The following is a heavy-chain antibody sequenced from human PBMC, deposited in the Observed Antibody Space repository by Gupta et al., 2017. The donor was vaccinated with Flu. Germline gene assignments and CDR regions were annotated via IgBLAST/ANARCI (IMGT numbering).Heavy chain of an antibody. Sequence: QAQLAESGGGVVQPGRSLRLSCLASGFTVNNYGMYWLRRAPGKGLEWLAVTCDDVSKTYDADSVKGRFAVSRDNSKDTLYLQMDNMRVEDPAVYYCAREGDPPISYNSGMDVWGQGTTVTVSS. J-gene: IGHJ6*02. CDR3: AREGDPPISYNSGMDV. CDR2: TCDDVSKT. D-gene: IGHD3-16*01. CDR1: GFTVNNYG. V-gene: IGHV3-33*01.